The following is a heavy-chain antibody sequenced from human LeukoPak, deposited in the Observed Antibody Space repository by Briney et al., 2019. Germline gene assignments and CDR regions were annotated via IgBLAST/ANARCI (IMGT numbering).Heavy chain of an antibody. CDR1: GFTFSSHW. CDR2: IKSKTDGGTT. J-gene: IGHJ4*02. D-gene: IGHD3-3*01. CDR3: TTDRTRFLEWSK. V-gene: IGHV3-15*01. Sequence: GGSLRLSCAASGFTFSSHWMSWVRQAPGKGLEWVGRIKSKTDGGTTDYAAPVKGRFTISRDDSKNTLYLQMNSLKTEDTAVYYCTTDRTRFLEWSKWGQGTLVTVSS.